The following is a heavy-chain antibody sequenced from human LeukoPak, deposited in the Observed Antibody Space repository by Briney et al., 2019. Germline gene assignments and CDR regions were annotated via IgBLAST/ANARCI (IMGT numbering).Heavy chain of an antibody. CDR2: TYYRSKWYY. CDR1: GDGVSSNSAG. J-gene: IGHJ4*02. V-gene: IGHV6-1*01. D-gene: IGHD1-26*01. CDR3: AGSASYLRY. Sequence: PSQTLSLTCVISGDGVSSNSAGWTWIRLSPSRGLEWLGRTYYRSKWYYDYAETVKSRITINPDTSKNQFSLQLNSVTPEDTGVYYCAGSASYLRYWAQGTRVTVSS.